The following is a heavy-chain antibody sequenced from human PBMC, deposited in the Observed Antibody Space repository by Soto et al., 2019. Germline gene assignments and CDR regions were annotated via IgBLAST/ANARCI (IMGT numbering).Heavy chain of an antibody. Sequence: QVQLGESGGGVVQPGRSLRLSCAASGFTFSSYGMHWVRQAPGKGLEWVAVISYDGSNKYYADSVKGRFTISRDNSKNTLYLQMNSLRAEDTAVYYCAKDRRKVVVAAPFDYWGQGTLVTVSS. CDR3: AKDRRKVVVAAPFDY. J-gene: IGHJ4*02. CDR2: ISYDGSNK. D-gene: IGHD2-15*01. V-gene: IGHV3-30*18. CDR1: GFTFSSYG.